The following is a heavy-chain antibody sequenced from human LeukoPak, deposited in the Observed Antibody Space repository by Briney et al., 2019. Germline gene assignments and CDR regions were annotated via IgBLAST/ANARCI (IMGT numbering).Heavy chain of an antibody. J-gene: IGHJ3*02. CDR3: ARRSRNGLDAFDI. CDR1: AYTFSGYY. Sequence: ASVKVSCKASAYTFSGYYLHWVRQAPGQGPEGMGWIDPNNGDTDYAQKFQGRVTMTRDRSISTAYMELSRLTSDDTAVYYCARRSRNGLDAFDIWGQGTMVTVSS. V-gene: IGHV1-2*02. CDR2: IDPNNGDT. D-gene: IGHD2-8*01.